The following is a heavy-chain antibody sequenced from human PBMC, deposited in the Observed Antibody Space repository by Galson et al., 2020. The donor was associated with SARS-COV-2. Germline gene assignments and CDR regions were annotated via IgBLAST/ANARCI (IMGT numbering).Heavy chain of an antibody. J-gene: IGHJ4*02. CDR3: ARDGGSVSYYGPFDY. CDR1: GFTFSSYG. Sequence: GGSLRLSCAASGFTFSSYGMHWVRQAPGKGLEWVAVIWYDGSNKYYADSVKGRFTISRDNSKNTLYLQMNSLRAEDTAVYYCARDGGSVSYYGPFDYWGQGTLVTVSS. CDR2: IWYDGSNK. D-gene: IGHD3-10*01. V-gene: IGHV3-33*01.